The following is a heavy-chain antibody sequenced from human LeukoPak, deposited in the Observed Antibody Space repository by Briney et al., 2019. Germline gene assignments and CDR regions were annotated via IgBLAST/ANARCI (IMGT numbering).Heavy chain of an antibody. D-gene: IGHD3-3*01. CDR3: SNWREGAQIYFDS. CDR1: GFTFTNYA. J-gene: IGHJ4*02. V-gene: IGHV3-23*01. CDR2: ISASGGSS. Sequence: PGGSLRLSCAASGFTFTNYAMSWVRQAPGKGLEWVSAISASGGSSYYADSVEGRFTISRDNAKNTLYLQLNSLRAEDTAVYYCSNWREGAQIYFDSWGQGTLVTVSS.